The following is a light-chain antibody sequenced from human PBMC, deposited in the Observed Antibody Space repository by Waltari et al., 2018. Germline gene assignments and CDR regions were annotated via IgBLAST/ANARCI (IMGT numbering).Light chain of an antibody. Sequence: SYVLTQPPSVSVAPGKTARITCGGNNIGSKSVHWYMQKPGQAPGLVIYDDRDRPSWIPEVFSGSNSGSPAALTISRGEAGDEADYYGQVWESSSDHPLFGGGTMLTVL. CDR1: NIGSKS. CDR2: DDR. CDR3: QVWESSSDHPL. J-gene: IGLJ2*01. V-gene: IGLV3-21*01.